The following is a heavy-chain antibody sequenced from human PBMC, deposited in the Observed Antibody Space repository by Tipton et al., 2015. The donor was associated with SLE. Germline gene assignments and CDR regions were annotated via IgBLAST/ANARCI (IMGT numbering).Heavy chain of an antibody. Sequence: SGFTFDDYTMHWVRQAPGKGLEWVSLISWDGGSTYYADSVKGRFTISRDNSKNSLYLQMNSLRTEDTALYYCAVQDRAFDIWGQGTMVTVSS. CDR2: ISWDGGST. D-gene: IGHD3-22*01. CDR1: GFTFDDYT. CDR3: AVQDRAFDI. J-gene: IGHJ3*02. V-gene: IGHV3-43*01.